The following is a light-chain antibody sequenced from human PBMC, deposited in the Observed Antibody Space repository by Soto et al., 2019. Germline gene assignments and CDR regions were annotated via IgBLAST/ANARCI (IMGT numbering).Light chain of an antibody. CDR1: QTISNW. Sequence: DIQMTQSPSTLSASVGDRVTITCRASQTISNWLAWYQQKPGKAPRLLIYDVSTLQSGVPSRFSGSGSGTQCTLTISGLQPDDSATYYCQQYNSSWTFGQGTKVEIK. V-gene: IGKV1-5*01. J-gene: IGKJ1*01. CDR3: QQYNSSWT. CDR2: DVS.